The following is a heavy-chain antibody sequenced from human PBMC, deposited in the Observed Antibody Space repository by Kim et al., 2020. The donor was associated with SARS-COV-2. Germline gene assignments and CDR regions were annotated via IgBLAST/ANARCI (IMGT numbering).Heavy chain of an antibody. V-gene: IGHV3-23*03. Sequence: SSTYNAGSVKGRFTNSRDDCKNALEQQMNRVRAEDTAVYYCARGRGNHEYWGQGTMVPVSS. J-gene: IGHJ4*02. CDR3: ARGRGNHEY. D-gene: IGHD3-10*01. CDR2: SST.